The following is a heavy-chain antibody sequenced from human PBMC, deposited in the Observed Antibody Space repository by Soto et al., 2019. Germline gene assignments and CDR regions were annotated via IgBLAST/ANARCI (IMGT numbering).Heavy chain of an antibody. CDR3: ASGLMAGSAY. Sequence: QVLLVQSGAEEKRPGASVKVSCEASGYTFTDFHIHWVRQAPGQGLEWMGWINAGNGNTKYSQKFQDRVTVTRDTSANTAYMELSSLTSGDTAIYYCASGLMAGSAYWGQGTLVTVSS. V-gene: IGHV1-3*05. CDR1: GYTFTDFH. J-gene: IGHJ4*02. CDR2: INAGNGNT. D-gene: IGHD3-10*01.